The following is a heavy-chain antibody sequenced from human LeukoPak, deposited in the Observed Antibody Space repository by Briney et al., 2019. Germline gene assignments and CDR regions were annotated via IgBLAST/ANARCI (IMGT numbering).Heavy chain of an antibody. V-gene: IGHV4-38-2*02. D-gene: IGHD6-13*01. J-gene: IGHJ5*02. CDR3: ARVVAAAGNNWFDP. CDR1: GYSISSGYD. Sequence: AETLCLTCTVSGYSISSGYDWGWIRQPPGKGLEWIVRIYHSGSTYYKPSLKSRVTISGDTSKNQFSLKLSSVTAADTAVYYCARVVAAAGNNWFDPWGQGTLVTVSS. CDR2: IYHSGST.